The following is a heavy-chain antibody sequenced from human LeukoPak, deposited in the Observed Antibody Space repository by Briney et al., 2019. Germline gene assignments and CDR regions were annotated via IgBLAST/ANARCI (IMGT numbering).Heavy chain of an antibody. V-gene: IGHV4-39*07. Sequence: SETLSLTCTVSGGSISSSSYYWGWIRQPPGKGLEWIGSIYYSGSTYHNPSLKSRVTISVDTSKNQFSLKLSSVTAADTAVYYCARDLGYSYGYASDYWGQGTLVTVSS. D-gene: IGHD5-18*01. CDR3: ARDLGYSYGYASDY. CDR1: GGSISSSSYY. CDR2: IYYSGST. J-gene: IGHJ4*02.